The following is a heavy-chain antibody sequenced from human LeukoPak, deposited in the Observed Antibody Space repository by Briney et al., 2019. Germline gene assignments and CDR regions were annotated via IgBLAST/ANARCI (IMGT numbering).Heavy chain of an antibody. CDR2: IDPSDSYT. CDR1: GYSFTSYW. D-gene: IGHD3-10*01. J-gene: IGHJ6*02. Sequence: GESLRISCKGSGYSFTSYWISWVRQMPGKGLEWMGRIDPSDSYTNYSPSFQGHVTISADKSISTAYLQWSSLKASDTAMYYCARPRPALYGSSTMDVWGQGTTVTVPS. V-gene: IGHV5-10-1*01. CDR3: ARPRPALYGSSTMDV.